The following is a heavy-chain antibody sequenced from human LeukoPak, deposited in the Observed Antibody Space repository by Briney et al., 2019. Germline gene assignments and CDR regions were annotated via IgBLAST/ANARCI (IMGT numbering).Heavy chain of an antibody. J-gene: IGHJ6*02. D-gene: IGHD4-11*01. CDR1: GFTFGDYA. V-gene: IGHV3-49*04. CDR2: IRSKAYGGTT. CDR3: YSNGRDGMDV. Sequence: PGGSLRLSCTASGFTFGDYAMSWVRQAPGKGLEWVGFIRSKAYGGTTEYAASVKGRFTISRDDSKSIAYLQMNSLKTEDTAVYYCYSNGRDGMDVWGQGTTVTVSS.